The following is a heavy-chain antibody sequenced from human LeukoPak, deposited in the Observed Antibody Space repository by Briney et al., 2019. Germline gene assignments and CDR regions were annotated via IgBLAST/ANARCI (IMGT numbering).Heavy chain of an antibody. D-gene: IGHD2-21*02. V-gene: IGHV3-7*01. CDR1: GFTFTCCW. J-gene: IGHJ4*02. CDR3: ARVPGLTRYFDS. Sequence: GGSLRLSCAASGFTFTCCWMSWLRQTPGKGLEWVARIKQDGCEKFYADSVKGRFTISRDNAKHSLYLQVNSLRADDTAVYYCARVPGLTRYFDSWGQGILVTVSS. CDR2: IKQDGCEK.